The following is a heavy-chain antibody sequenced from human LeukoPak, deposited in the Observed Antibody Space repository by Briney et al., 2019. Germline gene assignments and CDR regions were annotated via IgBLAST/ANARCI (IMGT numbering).Heavy chain of an antibody. J-gene: IGHJ5*02. Sequence: GGSLRLSCAASGFTFNDYYMSWIRQAPGKGLEWLSYINISGTNTHYADSVKGLFTISRDNAKKSLYSEMNSLRAEDTAVYYCATDGAGFDTWGQGVLVTVSS. CDR1: GFTFNDYY. V-gene: IGHV3-11*01. CDR3: ATDGAGFDT. CDR2: INISGTNT.